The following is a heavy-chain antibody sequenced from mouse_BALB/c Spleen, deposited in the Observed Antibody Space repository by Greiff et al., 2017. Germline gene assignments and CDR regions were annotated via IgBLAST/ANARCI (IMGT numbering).Heavy chain of an antibody. Sequence: EVQLVESGGGLVKPGGSLKLSCAASGFAFSSYDMSWVRQTPEKRLEWVAYISSGGGSTYYPDTVKGRFTISRDNAKNTLYLQMSILKSEDTAMYYCARHGYGNYGAMDYWGQGTSVTVSS. CDR3: ARHGYGNYGAMDY. D-gene: IGHD2-10*02. CDR1: GFAFSSYD. V-gene: IGHV5-12-1*01. CDR2: ISSGGGST. J-gene: IGHJ4*01.